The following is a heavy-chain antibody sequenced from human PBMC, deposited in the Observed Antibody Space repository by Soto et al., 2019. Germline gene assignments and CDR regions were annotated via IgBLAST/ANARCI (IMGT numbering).Heavy chain of an antibody. CDR2: INWNSGGK. Sequence: EVQLAESGGGLVQPGRSLRLACVASGFTFHDYAMHWVRQAPGKGLEWVSGINWNSGGKGYADSVKGRFTISRDNAKSSLYLQMNSLRAEDTALYYCVKDMPTCGSYHGPGDYWGQGTLVTVSS. J-gene: IGHJ4*02. D-gene: IGHD1-26*01. CDR3: VKDMPTCGSYHGPGDY. V-gene: IGHV3-9*01. CDR1: GFTFHDYA.